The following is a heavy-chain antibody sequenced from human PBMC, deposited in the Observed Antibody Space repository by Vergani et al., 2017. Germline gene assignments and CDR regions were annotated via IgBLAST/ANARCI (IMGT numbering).Heavy chain of an antibody. D-gene: IGHD2-21*01. V-gene: IGHV1-69*18. CDR3: ARVPHIVVASYYYGMDV. CDR1: GGTFSSYA. Sequence: QVQLVQSGAEVKKPGSSVKVSCKASGGTFSSYAISWVRQAPGQGLEWMGRIIPIFGTANYAQKFQGRVTITADESTSTAYMERSSLRSEDTAVYYCARVPHIVVASYYYGMDVWGQGTTVTVSS. J-gene: IGHJ6*02. CDR2: IIPIFGTA.